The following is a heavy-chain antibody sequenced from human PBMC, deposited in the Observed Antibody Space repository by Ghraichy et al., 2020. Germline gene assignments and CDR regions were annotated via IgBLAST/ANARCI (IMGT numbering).Heavy chain of an antibody. D-gene: IGHD3-10*01. Sequence: ETLSLTCEASGFNFRNYDMSWVRQAPGKGLEWVTGISGSGGRTYSADSAKGRLTISRDNSKNTVYLQMNSLRAEDTALYFCAKDRDQHGAGSRALDVWGQGTLVTVSS. CDR3: AKDRDQHGAGSRALDV. J-gene: IGHJ3*01. CDR2: ISGSGGRT. V-gene: IGHV3-23*01. CDR1: GFNFRNYD.